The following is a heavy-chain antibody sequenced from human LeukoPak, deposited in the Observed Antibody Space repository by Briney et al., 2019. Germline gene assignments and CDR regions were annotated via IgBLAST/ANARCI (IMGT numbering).Heavy chain of an antibody. J-gene: IGHJ4*02. CDR3: AKDHQWTYYGSGSYYGYFDY. D-gene: IGHD3-10*01. V-gene: IGHV3-23*01. Sequence: PGGSLRLSCAASGFTFSSYAMSWVRQAPGKGLEWVSAISGSGGSTYYADSVKGRFTISRDNSKNTLYLQMNSLRAEDTAVYYCAKDHQWTYYGSGSYYGYFDYWGQGTLVTVSS. CDR2: ISGSGGST. CDR1: GFTFSSYA.